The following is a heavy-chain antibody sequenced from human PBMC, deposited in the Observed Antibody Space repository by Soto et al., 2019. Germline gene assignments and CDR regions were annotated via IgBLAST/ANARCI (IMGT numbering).Heavy chain of an antibody. CDR3: ARGILGPQLGQYYYYGMDL. CDR1: GGTFSSYA. CDR2: IIPIFGTA. Sequence: QVQLVQSGAEVKKPGSSVKVSCKASGGTFSSYAISWVRQAPGQGLEWMGGIIPIFGTANYAQKFQGRVTITADESTSTAYKELSSLRSEDTAVYYCARGILGPQLGQYYYYGMDLWGQGTTVTVSS. V-gene: IGHV1-69*01. J-gene: IGHJ6*02. D-gene: IGHD6-13*01.